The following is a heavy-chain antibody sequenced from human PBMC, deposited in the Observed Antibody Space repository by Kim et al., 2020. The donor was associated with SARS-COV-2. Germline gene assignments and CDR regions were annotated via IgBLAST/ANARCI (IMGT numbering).Heavy chain of an antibody. D-gene: IGHD3-10*01. V-gene: IGHV3-23*01. Sequence: GGSLRLSCAASGFTFSSYAMTWVRQAPGKGLEWVSTIHRNDDERYYAESVKGRFTISRDKSKNTLYLQMDSLRADDTAVYYCAKGPGTRWFAFEYWGQGT. J-gene: IGHJ4*02. CDR1: GFTFSSYA. CDR3: AKGPGTRWFAFEY. CDR2: IHRNDDER.